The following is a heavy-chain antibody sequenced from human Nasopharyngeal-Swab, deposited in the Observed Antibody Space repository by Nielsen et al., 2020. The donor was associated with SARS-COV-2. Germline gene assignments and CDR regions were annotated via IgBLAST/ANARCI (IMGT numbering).Heavy chain of an antibody. CDR2: IYPGDSDT. J-gene: IGHJ6*03. CDR1: GYSFTSYW. V-gene: IGHV5-51*01. D-gene: IGHD3-10*01. CDR3: ARPGSGSYYGSYMDV. Sequence: GESLKISCQGSGYSFTSYWIGWVRQMPGKGLEWMGIIYPGDSDTRYSPSFQGQVTISADKSISTAYLQWSSLKASDTAMYYCARPGSGSYYGSYMDVWGKGTTVTVSS.